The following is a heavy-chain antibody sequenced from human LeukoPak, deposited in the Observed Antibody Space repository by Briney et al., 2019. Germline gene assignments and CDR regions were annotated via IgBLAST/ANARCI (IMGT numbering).Heavy chain of an antibody. V-gene: IGHV1-2*02. J-gene: IGHJ5*02. CDR2: INPNSGGT. CDR1: GYTFTGYY. D-gene: IGHD1-7*01. Sequence: ASVKVSCKASGYTFTGYYMHWVRQAPGQGLEWMGWINPNSGGTSYAQKFQGRVTMTRDTSISTAYMELSRLRSDDTAVYYCARELSITGTTSWFDPWGQGTLVTVSS. CDR3: ARELSITGTTSWFDP.